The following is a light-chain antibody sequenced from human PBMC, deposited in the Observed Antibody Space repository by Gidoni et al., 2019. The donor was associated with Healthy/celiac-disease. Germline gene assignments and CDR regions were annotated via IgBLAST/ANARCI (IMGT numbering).Light chain of an antibody. J-gene: IGLJ1*01. Sequence: SYVLPPPPSASVAPGQTAGIPSGGNNIGSKRVHWYQQKPGQAPVLVVYAGSDRPSGSPERFSGSNSGNTATLTISRVEAGDEADYYCQVWDSSSDHLYVFGAGTKVTVL. CDR3: QVWDSSSDHLYV. CDR1: NIGSKR. V-gene: IGLV3-21*02. CDR2: AGS.